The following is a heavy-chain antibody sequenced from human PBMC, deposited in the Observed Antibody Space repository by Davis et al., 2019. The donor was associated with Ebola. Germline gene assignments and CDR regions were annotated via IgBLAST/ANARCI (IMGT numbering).Heavy chain of an antibody. D-gene: IGHD6-19*01. CDR1: GFTFSGSA. CDR3: ARGSGWYYFDY. Sequence: GEFLKISCAASGFTFSGSALHWVRQAPGKGLEWVAFMSSDGNIKNYADSVKGRFAISRDNSKNTLYLQMSSLRTDDTAVYYCARGSGWYYFDYWGQGTLVTVSS. J-gene: IGHJ4*02. V-gene: IGHV3-30*09. CDR2: MSSDGNIK.